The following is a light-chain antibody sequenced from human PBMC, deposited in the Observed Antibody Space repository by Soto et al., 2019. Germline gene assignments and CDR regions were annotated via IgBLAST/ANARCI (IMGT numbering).Light chain of an antibody. CDR3: QQRSNWPLT. CDR1: QSVGSY. V-gene: IGKV3-11*01. CDR2: DAS. Sequence: EIVMTQSPATLSLSPGERATLSCRASQSVGSYLAWYQHKPGQAPRLLISDASNRATGIPARVSGSGSGTEFTLTISSLQPEDFAVYYCQQRSNWPLTFGGGTKVDIK. J-gene: IGKJ4*01.